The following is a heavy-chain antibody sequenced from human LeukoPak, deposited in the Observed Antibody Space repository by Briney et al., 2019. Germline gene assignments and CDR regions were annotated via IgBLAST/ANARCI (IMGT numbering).Heavy chain of an antibody. Sequence: GGSLRLSCAASGFTFRNFAMHWVRQAPGKGLEWVADIWYDGSNRYYADSVKGRFTISRDNPRNTLYLQMSSLGAEDTAVYFCARGNGTYATNLDYWGQGTLVTVSS. V-gene: IGHV3-33*01. J-gene: IGHJ4*02. CDR3: ARGNGTYATNLDY. D-gene: IGHD3-16*01. CDR2: IWYDGSNR. CDR1: GFTFRNFA.